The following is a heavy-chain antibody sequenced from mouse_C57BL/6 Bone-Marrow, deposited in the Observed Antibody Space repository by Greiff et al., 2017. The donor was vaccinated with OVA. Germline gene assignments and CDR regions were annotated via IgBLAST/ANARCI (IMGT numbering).Heavy chain of an antibody. CDR3: ARHPVITTVVAVDY. Sequence: EVQLQQSGGDLVKPGGSLKLSCAASGFTFSSYGMSWVRQTPDKRLEWVATISSGGSYTYYPDSVKGRFPISRDNAKNTLYLQMSSLKSEDTAMYYCARHPVITTVVAVDYWGQGTTLTVSS. CDR2: ISSGGSYT. D-gene: IGHD1-1*01. CDR1: GFTFSSYG. V-gene: IGHV5-6*01. J-gene: IGHJ2*01.